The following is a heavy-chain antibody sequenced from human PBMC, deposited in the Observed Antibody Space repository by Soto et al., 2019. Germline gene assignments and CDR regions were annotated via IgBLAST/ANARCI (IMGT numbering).Heavy chain of an antibody. V-gene: IGHV4-59*01. CDR3: ARCFSGNYPSRPEEQYYFDS. Sequence: SETLSLTCTVSGDSIRSYYCSWIRQPPGKGLEWIGYIYYSGYTSYNPSLKSRVTISVDASKNQFSLKLNSVTAADTAVYYCARCFSGNYPSRPEEQYYFDSWGQGTLVTVSS. CDR1: GDSIRSYY. D-gene: IGHD1-26*01. J-gene: IGHJ4*02. CDR2: IYYSGYT.